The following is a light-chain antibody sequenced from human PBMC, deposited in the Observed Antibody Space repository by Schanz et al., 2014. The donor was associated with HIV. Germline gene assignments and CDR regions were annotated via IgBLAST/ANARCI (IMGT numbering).Light chain of an antibody. V-gene: IGKV1-5*03. CDR2: KSS. J-gene: IGKJ1*01. CDR3: QQYNSYVWT. Sequence: DIQMTQSPSTLSASVGDRVTITCRATQDIRARLAWYQQKPGKAPKLLIYKSSNLESGVPSRFSGSRSGTEFTLTINNLQPDDFATYYCQQYNSYVWTFGQGTKGEMK. CDR1: QDIRAR.